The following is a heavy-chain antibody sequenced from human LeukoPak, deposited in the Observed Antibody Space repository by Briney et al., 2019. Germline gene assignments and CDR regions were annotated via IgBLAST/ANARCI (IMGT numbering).Heavy chain of an antibody. V-gene: IGHV3-23*01. Sequence: PGGSLRLSCAASGFTFSSYAMSWVRQAPGKGLEWVSAISGGSTYYADSVKGRFTISRDNSKNTLYLQMNSLRAEDTAVYYCAKGGTGYYFDYWGQGILVTVSS. CDR3: AKGGTGYYFDY. J-gene: IGHJ4*02. CDR1: GFTFSSYA. CDR2: ISGGST. D-gene: IGHD3-10*01.